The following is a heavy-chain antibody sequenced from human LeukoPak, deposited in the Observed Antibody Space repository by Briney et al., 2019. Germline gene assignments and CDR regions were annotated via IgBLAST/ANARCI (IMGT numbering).Heavy chain of an antibody. CDR1: GYTFTSYD. CDR3: ARRPSKYYDILTGYYRSEYDY. D-gene: IGHD3-9*01. V-gene: IGHV1-8*01. J-gene: IGHJ4*02. Sequence: ASVTVSCKASGYTFTSYDINWVRQAPGQGLEWMGWMNPNSGNTGYPQKFQSRVTMTRNTSISTAYMELSSLRSEDTAVYYCARRPSKYYDILTGYYRSEYDYWGQGTLVTVSS. CDR2: MNPNSGNT.